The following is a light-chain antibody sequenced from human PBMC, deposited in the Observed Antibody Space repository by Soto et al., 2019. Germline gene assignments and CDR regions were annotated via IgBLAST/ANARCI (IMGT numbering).Light chain of an antibody. J-gene: IGKJ2*01. CDR3: QLTDSWRRS. CDR2: DAS. CDR1: KSVSIY. V-gene: IGKV3D-11*02. Sequence: EIVLTQYPATLSVSPGERATLSCWASKSVSIYLAWYQQKPGQAPRLLIYDASNRASGIPARFSGSGAQTDFTLTINSVEPDDSAVYYCQLTDSWRRSFGQGTKLEI.